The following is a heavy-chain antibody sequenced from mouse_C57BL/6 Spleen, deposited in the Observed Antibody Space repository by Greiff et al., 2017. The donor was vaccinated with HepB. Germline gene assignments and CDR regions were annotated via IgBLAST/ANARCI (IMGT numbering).Heavy chain of an antibody. CDR3: ARGDYYGSSYDWYFDV. Sequence: QVQLQPGAELVKPGASVKLSCKASGYTFTSYWMHWVKQRPGQGLEWIGMIHPNSGSTNYNEKFKSKATLTVDKSSSTAYMQLSSLTSEDSAVYYCARGDYYGSSYDWYFDVWGTGTTVTVSS. CDR2: IHPNSGST. V-gene: IGHV1-64*01. J-gene: IGHJ1*03. D-gene: IGHD1-1*01. CDR1: GYTFTSYW.